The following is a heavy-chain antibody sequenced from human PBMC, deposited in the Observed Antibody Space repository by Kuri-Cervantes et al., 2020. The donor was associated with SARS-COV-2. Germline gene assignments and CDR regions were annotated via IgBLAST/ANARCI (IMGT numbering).Heavy chain of an antibody. CDR2: IYASGTT. D-gene: IGHD1-26*01. V-gene: IGHV4-61*09. Sequence: SCAVSGVSIGSGNYYWTWIRLPAGKGLEWVGYIYASGTTYYNPSLESRVSISVDTTKNHFSLKLSSVTAADTAVYYCAREDRPSGRYDYWGQGTLVTDSS. CDR3: AREDRPSGRYDY. CDR1: GVSIGSGNYY. J-gene: IGHJ4*02.